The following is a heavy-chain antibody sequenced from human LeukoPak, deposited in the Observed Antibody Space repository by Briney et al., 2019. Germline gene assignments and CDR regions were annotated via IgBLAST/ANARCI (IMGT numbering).Heavy chain of an antibody. CDR1: GYTFTSYG. Sequence: ASVKVSCKASGYTFTSYGISWVRQAPGQGLEWLGWISAYNGNTNYAQKFQGRVTMTRDTSISTAYMELSRLRSDDTAVYYCARGGRDYYDSSGYYHGDYWGQGTLVTVSS. J-gene: IGHJ4*02. D-gene: IGHD3-22*01. V-gene: IGHV1-18*01. CDR3: ARGGRDYYDSSGYYHGDY. CDR2: ISAYNGNT.